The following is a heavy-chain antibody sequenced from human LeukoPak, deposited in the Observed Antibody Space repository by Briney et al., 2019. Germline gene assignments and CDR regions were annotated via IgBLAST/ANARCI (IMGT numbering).Heavy chain of an antibody. CDR3: ASGERYCSSTSCYALDY. J-gene: IGHJ4*02. CDR1: GGSISSGGYY. Sequence: SETLSLTCTVSGGSISSGGYYWSWIRQHAGKGLEWIGYIYYSGSTYYNPSLKSRVTISVDTSKNQFYLKLSSVTAADTAVYYCASGERYCSSTSCYALDYWGQGTLVTVSS. D-gene: IGHD2-2*01. V-gene: IGHV4-31*03. CDR2: IYYSGST.